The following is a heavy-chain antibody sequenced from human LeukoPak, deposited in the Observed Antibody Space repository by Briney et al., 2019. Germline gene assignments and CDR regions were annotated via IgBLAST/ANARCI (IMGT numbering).Heavy chain of an antibody. D-gene: IGHD5-24*01. CDR2: IKQDGSEK. J-gene: IGHJ1*01. Sequence: PGGSLRLSCAASGFTFSTYWMTWVRQAPGKGLEWVANIKQDGSEKYYVDSVKGRFTVSRDNAKNSVFLLMNSLRADDTAVYYCARDREVPTPDEYFEHWGLGTLVTVSS. CDR3: ARDREVPTPDEYFEH. V-gene: IGHV3-7*01. CDR1: GFTFSTYW.